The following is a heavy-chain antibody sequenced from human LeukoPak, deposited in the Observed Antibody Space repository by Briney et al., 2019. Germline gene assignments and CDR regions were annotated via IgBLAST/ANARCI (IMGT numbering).Heavy chain of an antibody. CDR1: GYTFTSDY. Sequence: ASVKVSCKASGYTFTSDYIHWVRQAPGQGLDWMGIINPSGGSTIYAQKFQGRVTMTRDMSTSTVYMELSSLRSEDTAVYHCARDGSSSGWFDPWGQGTLVTVSS. J-gene: IGHJ5*02. CDR3: ARDGSSSGWFDP. CDR2: INPSGGST. D-gene: IGHD6-6*01. V-gene: IGHV1-46*01.